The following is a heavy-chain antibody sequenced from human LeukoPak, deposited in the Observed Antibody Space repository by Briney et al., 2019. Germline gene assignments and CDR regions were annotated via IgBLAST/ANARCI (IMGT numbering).Heavy chain of an antibody. J-gene: IGHJ6*02. CDR1: GGSFSGYY. Sequence: PSETLSLTCAVYGGSFSGYYWSWIRQPPGKGLEWIGEINHSGSTNYNPSLKSRVTISVDTSKNQFSLKLSSVTAADTAVYYCARLNRRVPQRDYYYGMDVWGQGTTVTVSS. CDR3: ARLNRRVPQRDYYYGMDV. D-gene: IGHD1-14*01. CDR2: INHSGST. V-gene: IGHV4-34*01.